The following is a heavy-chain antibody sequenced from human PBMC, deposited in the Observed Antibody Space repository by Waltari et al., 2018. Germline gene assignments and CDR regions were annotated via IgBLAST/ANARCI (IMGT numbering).Heavy chain of an antibody. CDR3: ARDTGALWMDV. CDR1: EYTFTSSY. CDR2: INPSGGST. V-gene: IGHV1-46*01. J-gene: IGHJ6*02. D-gene: IGHD2-21*01. Sequence: QVQLVQSGAEVKKPGASVKISCKTSEYTFTSSYIHWVRQAPGQGLEWMAIINPSGGSTSYAQKFQGRVTMTRDTSTSTVYMELSSLRSEDTAVYHCARDTGALWMDVWGQGTTVTVSS.